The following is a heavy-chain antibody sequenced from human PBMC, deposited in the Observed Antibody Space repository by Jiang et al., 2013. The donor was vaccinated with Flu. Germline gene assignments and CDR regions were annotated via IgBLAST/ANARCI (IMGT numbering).Heavy chain of an antibody. CDR1: GFTFKKSG. Sequence: QLVESGGGVVQPGGSLRLSCAASGFTFKKSGLHWVRQAPGKGLEWVAFIRSDGSDKYYADSVKGRFTISRDNSQNSLFLQMNSLRTDDTAVHYCARGEPVADLCDFWGQGTLVTVSS. J-gene: IGHJ4*02. V-gene: IGHV3-30*02. CDR2: IRSDGSDK. D-gene: IGHD1-14*01. CDR3: ARGEPVADLCDF.